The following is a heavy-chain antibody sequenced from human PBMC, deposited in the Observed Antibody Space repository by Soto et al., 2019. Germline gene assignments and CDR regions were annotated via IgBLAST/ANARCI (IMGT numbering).Heavy chain of an antibody. J-gene: IGHJ5*02. D-gene: IGHD3-10*01. CDR1: GGSISSGGYY. CDR3: ARDLRGSGSYYNQYNWFDP. Sequence: SETLSLTCTVSGGSISSGGYYWSWIRQHPGKGLEWIGYIYYSGSTYYNPSLKSRVTISVDTSKNQFSLKLSSVTAADTAVYYCARDLRGSGSYYNQYNWFDPWGQGTLVTVSS. CDR2: IYYSGST. V-gene: IGHV4-31*03.